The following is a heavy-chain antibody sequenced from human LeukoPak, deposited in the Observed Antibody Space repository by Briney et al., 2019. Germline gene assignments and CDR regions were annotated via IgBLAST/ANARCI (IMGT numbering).Heavy chain of an antibody. V-gene: IGHV1-8*01. CDR2: MNPNSGNT. J-gene: IGHJ5*02. CDR1: GYTFTSYD. D-gene: IGHD3-9*01. CDR3: ARGRDILTGYYQNWFDP. Sequence: ASVKVSCKASGYTFTSYDINWVRQATGQGLEWMGWMNPNSGNTGYAQKFQGRVTMTRNTSISTAYMELSSLRSEDTAVYYCARGRDILTGYYQNWFDPWGQGTLVTVSS.